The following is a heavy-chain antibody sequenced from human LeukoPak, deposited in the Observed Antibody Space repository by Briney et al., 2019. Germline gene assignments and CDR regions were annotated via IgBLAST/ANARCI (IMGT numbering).Heavy chain of an antibody. J-gene: IGHJ4*02. CDR2: ISYDGSNK. Sequence: PGESLRLSCAASGFTFSSYAMHWVRQAPGKGLEWVAVISYDGSNKYYADSVKGRFTISRDNSKNTLYLQMNSLRAEDTAVYYCARDRVYGDYKLDYWGQGTLVTVSS. CDR1: GFTFSSYA. V-gene: IGHV3-30-3*01. CDR3: ARDRVYGDYKLDY. D-gene: IGHD4-17*01.